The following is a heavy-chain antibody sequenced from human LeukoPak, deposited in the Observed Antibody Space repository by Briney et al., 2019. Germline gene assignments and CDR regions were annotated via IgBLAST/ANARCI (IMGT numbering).Heavy chain of an antibody. V-gene: IGHV3-7*01. CDR1: GFTFSDCW. CDR2: TNQHGSEK. CDR3: TSWGDTTAEYFQR. J-gene: IGHJ1*01. Sequence: GGSLRLSCVASGFTFSDCWMSWVRQAPGKGLEWVANTNQHGSEKYYVDSVKGRFTISRDNAKNSLYLHMNSLTAEDTAVYYCTSWGDTTAEYFQRWGQGTLVTVSS. D-gene: IGHD2-21*02.